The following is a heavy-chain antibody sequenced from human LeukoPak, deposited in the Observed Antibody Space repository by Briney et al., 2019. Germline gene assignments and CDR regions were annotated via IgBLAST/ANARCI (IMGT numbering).Heavy chain of an antibody. D-gene: IGHD4-23*01. CDR3: ARVVRWSVDFDY. CDR1: GFTFSSYA. J-gene: IGHJ4*02. CDR2: ISYDGSNK. Sequence: GGSLRLSCAASGFTFSSYAMTWVRQAPGKGLEWVAVISYDGSNKYYADSVKGRFTISRDNSKNTLYLQMNSLRAEDTAVYYCARVVRWSVDFDYWGQGTLVTVSS. V-gene: IGHV3-30-3*01.